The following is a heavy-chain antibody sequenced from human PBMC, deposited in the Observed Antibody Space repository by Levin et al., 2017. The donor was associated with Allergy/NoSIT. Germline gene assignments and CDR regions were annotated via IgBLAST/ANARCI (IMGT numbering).Heavy chain of an antibody. CDR3: ARVPMVRGAWGGFDP. V-gene: IGHV3-74*01. Sequence: PSETLSLTCAASGFTFSSYWMHWVRQAPGKGLVWVSRINSDGSSTSYADSVKGRFTISRDNAKNTLYLQMNSLRAEDTAVYYCARVPMVRGAWGGFDPWGQGTLVTVSS. D-gene: IGHD3-10*01. J-gene: IGHJ5*02. CDR1: GFTFSSYW. CDR2: INSDGSST.